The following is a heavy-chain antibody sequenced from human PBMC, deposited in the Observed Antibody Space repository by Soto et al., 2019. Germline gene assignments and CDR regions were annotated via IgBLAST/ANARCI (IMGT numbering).Heavy chain of an antibody. D-gene: IGHD2-15*01. J-gene: IGHJ5*02. Sequence: QVQLVESGGGVVQPGRSLRLSCAASGFTFSSHGMHWVRQAPGEGLEWVAVIWYDGSKRYYADSVKGRFTISRDHSKNTLYLQTNSLRAEDTAVYYCARVSVGYCTGGSCLNWFDPWGQGTLVTVPS. CDR2: IWYDGSKR. CDR1: GFTFSSHG. V-gene: IGHV3-33*01. CDR3: ARVSVGYCTGGSCLNWFDP.